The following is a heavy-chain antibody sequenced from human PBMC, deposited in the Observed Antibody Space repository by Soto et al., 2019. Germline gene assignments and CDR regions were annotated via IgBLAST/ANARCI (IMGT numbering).Heavy chain of an antibody. J-gene: IGHJ5*02. Sequence: QVQLVQSGAEVKKPGASVKVSCKASGYTFTSYGIRWVRQAPGQGLEWMGRSSAYNGNTDYAQKLQGRVTMTADTSTSTAYMELRNLRSDDTAVYYSARQGGSGPQFDPWCQGTLVTVSS. D-gene: IGHD3-10*01. CDR1: GYTFTSYG. V-gene: IGHV1-18*01. CDR3: ARQGGSGPQFDP. CDR2: SSAYNGNT.